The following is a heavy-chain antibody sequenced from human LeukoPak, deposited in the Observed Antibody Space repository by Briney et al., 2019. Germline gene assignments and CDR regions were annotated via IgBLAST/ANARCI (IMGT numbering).Heavy chain of an antibody. CDR3: AKDLIVVVPAAIRSNFDY. J-gene: IGHJ4*02. CDR1: GFTFSSYG. Sequence: GGSLRLSCAASGFTFSSYGMHCVRQAPGKGLEWVAFIRYDGSNKYYADSVKGRFTISRDNSKNTLYLQMNSLRAEDTAVYYCAKDLIVVVPAAIRSNFDYWGQRTLVTVSS. CDR2: IRYDGSNK. D-gene: IGHD2-2*02. V-gene: IGHV3-30*02.